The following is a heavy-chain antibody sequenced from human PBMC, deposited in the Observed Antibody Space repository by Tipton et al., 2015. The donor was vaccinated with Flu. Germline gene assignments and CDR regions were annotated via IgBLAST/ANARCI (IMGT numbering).Heavy chain of an antibody. J-gene: IGHJ4*02. V-gene: IGHV4-59*08. D-gene: IGHD3-10*02. CDR1: GGSISNYF. Sequence: TLSLTCTVSGGSISNYFWTWIRQPPGKGLEWIGRIYTSGTTYYNPSLKSRLTVSVDTSKNQFSLRLSSVTAADTAVYYCARHTGDSVRGVIDYWGQGTLVTVSS. CDR2: IYTSGTT. CDR3: ARHTGDSVRGVIDY.